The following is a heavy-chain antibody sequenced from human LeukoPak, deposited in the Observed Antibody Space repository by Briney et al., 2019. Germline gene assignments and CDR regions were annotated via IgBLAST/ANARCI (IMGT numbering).Heavy chain of an antibody. V-gene: IGHV3-30*02. CDR1: GFTFSSYG. CDR2: IRYDGSNK. Sequence: GGSLRLSCAASGFTFSSYGMHWVRQAPGKGLEWVAFIRYDGSNKYYADSVKGRFTISRDNSKNTLYLQMKSLRAEDTAVYYCAREGSYSGSYFDYWGQGTLVTVSS. CDR3: AREGSYSGSYFDY. D-gene: IGHD1-26*01. J-gene: IGHJ4*02.